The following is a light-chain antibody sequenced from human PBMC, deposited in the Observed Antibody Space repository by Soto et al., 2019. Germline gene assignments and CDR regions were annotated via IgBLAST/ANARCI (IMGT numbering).Light chain of an antibody. CDR1: ESVSDD. J-gene: IGKJ1*01. CDR2: RAS. V-gene: IGKV3-15*01. Sequence: IVLTQSPANLSVSPCERATISCRASESVSDDLAWYQQKPGRAPRLLIYRASTRAAGVSARISGSGSGTEFTLSISSLQPEDSAVYYCQQYYNWPPWTFGQGTKVDIK. CDR3: QQYYNWPPWT.